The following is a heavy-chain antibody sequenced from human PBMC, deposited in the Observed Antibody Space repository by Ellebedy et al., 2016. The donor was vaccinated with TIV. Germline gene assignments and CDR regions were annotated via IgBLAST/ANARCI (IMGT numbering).Heavy chain of an antibody. V-gene: IGHV5-51*01. CDR3: ARAGYGSGSDFDY. CDR1: GYSFINYW. CDR2: IYPGDSDT. J-gene: IGHJ4*02. Sequence: KVSXXGSGYSFINYWIGWVRQLPGKGLEWMGIIYPGDSDTRYSPSFQGQVTISADKSIRTAYLQWSSLKASDTAMYYCARAGYGSGSDFDYWGQGTLVTVSS. D-gene: IGHD3-10*01.